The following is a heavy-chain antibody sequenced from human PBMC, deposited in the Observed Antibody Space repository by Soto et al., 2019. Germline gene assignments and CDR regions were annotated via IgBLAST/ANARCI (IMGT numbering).Heavy chain of an antibody. CDR1: GYTFTSYY. J-gene: IGHJ6*03. Sequence: QVQLVQSGAEVKKPGASVKVSCKASGYTFTSYYMHWVRQAPGQGLEWMGIINPSGGSTSYGQKFQGRVTMTRDTSTSTVYMGLSSLRSEDTAVYYCARDSLDFWSGYYTDYYYYMDVWGKGTTVTVSS. V-gene: IGHV1-46*03. D-gene: IGHD3-3*01. CDR3: ARDSLDFWSGYYTDYYYYMDV. CDR2: INPSGGST.